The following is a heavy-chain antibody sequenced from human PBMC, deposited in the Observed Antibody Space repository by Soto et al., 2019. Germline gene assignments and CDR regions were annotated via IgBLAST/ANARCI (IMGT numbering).Heavy chain of an antibody. V-gene: IGHV3-23*01. CDR3: TKGAWLDY. D-gene: IGHD5-12*01. CDR1: GFSFNTFD. CDR2: ILGRDDTT. Sequence: EVQVLASGGDLVEPGGSLRLSCAASGFSFNTFDMSWVRQAPGKGLEWVSVILGRDDTTYYADSVKGRVTISRDTFKNTLHLQMNSLRVEDADLYFCTKGAWLDYWGQGTLVTVSS. J-gene: IGHJ4*02.